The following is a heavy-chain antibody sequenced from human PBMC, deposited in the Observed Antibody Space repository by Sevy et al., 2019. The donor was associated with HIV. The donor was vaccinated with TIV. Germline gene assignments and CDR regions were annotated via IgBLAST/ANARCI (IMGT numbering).Heavy chain of an antibody. CDR2: IWNDGSKK. CDR3: ARDPDIGDYVLLFDY. J-gene: IGHJ4*02. D-gene: IGHD4-17*01. V-gene: IGHV3-33*01. Sequence: GGSLRLSCGASGFTFSTYGMHWVRQAPGKGLEWVAVIWNDGSKKYYADSVKGRLTISRDNSKNTLYLQLDSLRGEDTAVYYCARDPDIGDYVLLFDYWGQGTLVTVSS. CDR1: GFTFSTYG.